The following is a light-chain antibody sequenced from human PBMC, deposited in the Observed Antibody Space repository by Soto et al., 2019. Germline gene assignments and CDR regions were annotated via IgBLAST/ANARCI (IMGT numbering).Light chain of an antibody. CDR1: QSLVSSDGNTY. V-gene: IGKV2-30*01. CDR2: KVS. CDR3: MHSTNWPYT. J-gene: IGKJ2*01. Sequence: DVVMTQSPLSLPVTLGQSASISCRSSQSLVSSDGNTYLNWYHQRPGQSPRLLLYKVSNRDSGVPDRFSGSGSGTDFTLEISRVEAEDVGVYYCMHSTNWPYTFGQGTKLDIK.